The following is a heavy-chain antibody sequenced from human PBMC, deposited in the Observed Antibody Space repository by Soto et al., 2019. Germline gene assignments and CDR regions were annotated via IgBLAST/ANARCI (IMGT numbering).Heavy chain of an antibody. D-gene: IGHD2-2*01. J-gene: IGHJ6*02. Sequence: VRLLRLSCAASGFTCSNYARHLVSQAPGKGLEWVAVISYDGSNKYYADSVKGRFTISRDNSKNTLYLQLNSLRAEDTAVYYCARVGVNCISTSCYRYYGMDVWGQGTTVTVSS. CDR2: ISYDGSNK. CDR1: GFTCSNYA. CDR3: ARVGVNCISTSCYRYYGMDV. V-gene: IGHV3-30-3*01.